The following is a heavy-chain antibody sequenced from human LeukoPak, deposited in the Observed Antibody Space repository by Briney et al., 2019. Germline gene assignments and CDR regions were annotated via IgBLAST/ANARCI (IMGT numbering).Heavy chain of an antibody. V-gene: IGHV4-34*01. CDR1: GGSFSGYY. CDR3: ASVSLLRIAAAVYNWFDP. J-gene: IGHJ5*02. D-gene: IGHD6-13*01. CDR2: INHSGST. Sequence: SETLSLTCAVYGGSFSGYYWSWIRQPPGKGLEWIAEINHSGSTNYNPSLKSRVTISVDTYKNQFSLKLSSVTAADKAVYHCASVSLLRIAAAVYNWFDPWGQGIMVSV.